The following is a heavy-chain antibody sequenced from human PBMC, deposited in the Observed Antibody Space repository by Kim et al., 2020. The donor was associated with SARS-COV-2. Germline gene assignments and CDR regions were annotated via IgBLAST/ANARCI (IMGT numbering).Heavy chain of an antibody. Sequence: GGSLRLSCAASGFTFSDYYMSWIRQAPGKGLEWVSYISSSGIYTNYADSVQGRFTISRDNAKKSLYLQMNSLRDEDTAVYYCASQRGAATIFDYWGQGTLVTVSS. J-gene: IGHJ4*02. D-gene: IGHD5-12*01. CDR1: GFTFSDYY. CDR2: ISSSGIYT. CDR3: ASQRGAATIFDY. V-gene: IGHV3-11*03.